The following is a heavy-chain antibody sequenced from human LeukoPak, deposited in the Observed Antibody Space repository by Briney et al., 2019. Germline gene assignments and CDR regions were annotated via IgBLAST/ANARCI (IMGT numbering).Heavy chain of an antibody. Sequence: PGGSLRLSCAASGFTFSSYAMHWVRQAPGKGLEWVAIISYDGSDKHYADSVKGRFTISRDNSKNTLYLQMNSLRVEDTTVYYCARGGRAKYYFEYWGQGTLVTVSS. J-gene: IGHJ4*02. CDR1: GFTFSSYA. CDR3: ARGGRAKYYFEY. V-gene: IGHV3-30*04. D-gene: IGHD3-16*01. CDR2: ISYDGSDK.